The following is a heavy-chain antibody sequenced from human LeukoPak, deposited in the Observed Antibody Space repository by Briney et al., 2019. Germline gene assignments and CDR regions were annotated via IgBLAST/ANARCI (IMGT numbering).Heavy chain of an antibody. Sequence: GGSLRLSCAASGFTFSTFWMHWVRQPPGKGLEWVSSISWNSGQIAYADSVKGRFTISRDSAKNSLYLQMNSLRVEDTAWYYCVKDLYTTSYYFDYWGQGTLVTVSS. CDR3: VKDLYTTSYYFDY. V-gene: IGHV3-9*01. CDR1: GFTFSTFW. J-gene: IGHJ4*02. CDR2: ISWNSGQI. D-gene: IGHD6-6*01.